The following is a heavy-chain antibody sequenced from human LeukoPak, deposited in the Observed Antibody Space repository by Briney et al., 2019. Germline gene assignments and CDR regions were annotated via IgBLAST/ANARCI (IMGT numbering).Heavy chain of an antibody. CDR2: ISGSGGRT. CDR1: GFTFSSYG. Sequence: GGSLRLSCGASGFTFSSYGMSWVRQAPGKGLEWVSAISGSGGRTQYADSVKGRFTISRDNSKNTLYLQMNSLRAEDTAVYYCAKDDRIQLWSDAFDIWGQGTMVTVSS. D-gene: IGHD5-18*01. V-gene: IGHV3-23*01. CDR3: AKDDRIQLWSDAFDI. J-gene: IGHJ3*02.